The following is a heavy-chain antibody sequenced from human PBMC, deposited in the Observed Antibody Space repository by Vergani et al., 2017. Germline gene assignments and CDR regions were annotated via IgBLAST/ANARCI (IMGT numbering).Heavy chain of an antibody. Sequence: QVQLVQSGAEVKKPGASVKVSCKASGYTFTSYGISWVRQAPGQGLEWMGWISAYNGNTNYAQKLQGRVTMTTDTSTSTAYMELRSLRSDDTAVYYCASNRSTTIVVVPAASYMDIWGKGTTVTVSS. CDR1: GYTFTSYG. V-gene: IGHV1-18*01. CDR3: ASNRSTTIVVVPAASYMDI. D-gene: IGHD2-2*01. CDR2: ISAYNGNT. J-gene: IGHJ6*03.